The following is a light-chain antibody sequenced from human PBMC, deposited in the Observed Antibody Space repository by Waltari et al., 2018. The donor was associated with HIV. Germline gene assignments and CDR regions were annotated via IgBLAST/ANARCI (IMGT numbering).Light chain of an antibody. J-gene: IGLJ2*01. CDR1: APNIGADYR. V-gene: IGLV1-40*01. CDR2: ANT. Sequence: VLTQPPSVSGAPGQRVNISCAGSAPNIGADYRVHWYRLFPGSAPKLLIFANTFRPSGVPDRFSGSRSGTSASLAISGLQTEDEADYFCQSYDKFLSAWIFGGGTRVTVL. CDR3: QSYDKFLSAWI.